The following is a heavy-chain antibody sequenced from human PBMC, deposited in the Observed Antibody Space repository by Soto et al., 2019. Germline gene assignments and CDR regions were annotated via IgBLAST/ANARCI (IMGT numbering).Heavy chain of an antibody. CDR3: ARDSTYSSSWYSSYYYYYGMDV. J-gene: IGHJ6*02. CDR1: GYTFTSYG. Sequence: QVQLVQSGAEVKKPGASVKVSCKASGYTFTSYGISWVRQAPGQGLEWMGWISAYNGNTNYAQKLQGRVTMTTDTSTSTDYMELRSLRSDDTAVYYCARDSTYSSSWYSSYYYYYGMDVWGQGTTVTVSS. D-gene: IGHD6-13*01. V-gene: IGHV1-18*04. CDR2: ISAYNGNT.